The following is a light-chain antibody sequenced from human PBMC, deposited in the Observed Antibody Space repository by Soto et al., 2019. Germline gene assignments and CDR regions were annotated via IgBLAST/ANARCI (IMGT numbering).Light chain of an antibody. Sequence: DIQMTQSPSTLSASVGDRVTITCRASQTVNGWLAWYQQKPGKAPKLLIYAASNLESGVPSRFSGSGSAEEFTLTISSLQPDESATYYCQHYNSNPWTFGQGTKV. CDR3: QHYNSNPWT. V-gene: IGKV1-5*01. CDR1: QTVNGW. J-gene: IGKJ1*01. CDR2: AAS.